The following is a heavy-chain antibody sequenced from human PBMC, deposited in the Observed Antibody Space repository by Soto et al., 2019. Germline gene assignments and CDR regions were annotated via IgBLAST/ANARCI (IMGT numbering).Heavy chain of an antibody. CDR2: IYYSGST. CDR3: AREVKGVAAAGVDY. J-gene: IGHJ4*02. Sequence: QVQLQESGPGLVKPSQTLSLTCTVSGGSISSGDYYWSWIRQPPGKGLEWIGYIYYSGSTYYNPSLNSRVTIAVDTSKNQFSLKLSSVTAADTAVYYCAREVKGVAAAGVDYWGQGTLVTVSS. V-gene: IGHV4-30-4*01. D-gene: IGHD6-13*01. CDR1: GGSISSGDYY.